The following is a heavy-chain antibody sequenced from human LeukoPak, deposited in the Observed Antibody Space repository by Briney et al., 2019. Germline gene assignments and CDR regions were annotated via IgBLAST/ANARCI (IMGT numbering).Heavy chain of an antibody. CDR1: GYAFGDYG. J-gene: IGHJ4*02. V-gene: IGHV1-18*01. Sequence: ASVKISCKASGYAFGDYGISYVRQAPGQGLEWMGWINAKNGHITYAQEFQGRVTMTTDTSTSTASMELRNLRSDDTAVYYCARVEWGELLDFWGQGTLVTVSS. D-gene: IGHD2-15*01. CDR3: ARVEWGELLDF. CDR2: INAKNGHI.